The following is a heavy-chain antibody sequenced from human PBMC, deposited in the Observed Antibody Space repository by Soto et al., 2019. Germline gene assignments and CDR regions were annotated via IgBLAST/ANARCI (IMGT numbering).Heavy chain of an antibody. J-gene: IGHJ4*02. D-gene: IGHD6-19*01. V-gene: IGHV3-23*01. Sequence: VHLLESGGGLVQPGGSLRLSCATSGFNFNNYAMSWVRQAPGERLEWVSFISSSGGTTYYADSVKGRFTIARDNSRNTVLLQMSTPGAEDTYIYYCATIMTVTGPGCGRATEYWGQGARVTVSS. CDR3: ATIMTVTGPGCGRATEY. CDR1: GFNFNNYA. CDR2: ISSSGGTT.